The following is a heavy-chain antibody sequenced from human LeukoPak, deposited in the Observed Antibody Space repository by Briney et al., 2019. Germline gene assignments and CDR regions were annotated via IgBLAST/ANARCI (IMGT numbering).Heavy chain of an antibody. D-gene: IGHD6-19*01. Sequence: PGGSLRLSCAASGFPFRSYGMHWVRQAPGKGLEWVAVIWNDGSNKYYIDSVKGRFTISRDDSENTLYLQMNSLRAEDTAVYYCARSVGGGVTGTGDWFDPWGQGTLVIVSS. CDR1: GFPFRSYG. CDR3: ARSVGGGVTGTGDWFDP. V-gene: IGHV3-33*01. J-gene: IGHJ5*02. CDR2: IWNDGSNK.